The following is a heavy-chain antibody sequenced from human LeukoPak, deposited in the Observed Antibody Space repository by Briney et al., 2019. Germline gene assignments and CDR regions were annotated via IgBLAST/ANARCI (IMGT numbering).Heavy chain of an antibody. CDR1: GGTFSSYA. Sequence: ASVKVSCKASGGTFSSYAISWVRQAPGQGLEWMGGIIPIFGTANYAQKFQGRVTITADKSTSTAYMELSSLRSEDTAVYYCARRRIAAAGTNFDYWGQGTLVTVSS. CDR2: IIPIFGTA. CDR3: ARRRIAAAGTNFDY. J-gene: IGHJ4*02. V-gene: IGHV1-69*06. D-gene: IGHD6-13*01.